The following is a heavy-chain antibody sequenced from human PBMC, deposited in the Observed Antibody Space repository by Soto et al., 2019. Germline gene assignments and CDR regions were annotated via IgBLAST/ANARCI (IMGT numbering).Heavy chain of an antibody. CDR2: IYSGGST. CDR1: GFTVSSNY. CDR3: ARDDISSSPPNDYYYYGMDV. Sequence: EVQLVETGGGLIQPGGSLRLSCAASGFTVSSNYMSWVRQAPGKGLEWVSVIYSGGSTYYADSVKGRFTISRDNSKNTLYLQMNSLRAEDTAVYYCARDDISSSPPNDYYYYGMDVWGQGTTVTVSS. J-gene: IGHJ6*02. D-gene: IGHD6-6*01. V-gene: IGHV3-53*02.